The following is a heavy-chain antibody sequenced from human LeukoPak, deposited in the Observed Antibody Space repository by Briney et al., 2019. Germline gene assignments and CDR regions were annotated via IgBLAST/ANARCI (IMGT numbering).Heavy chain of an antibody. CDR3: ARGTTALHWYFDL. D-gene: IGHD4-17*01. CDR1: GFTSSSYA. V-gene: IGHV3-30-3*01. CDR2: ISYDGSNK. J-gene: IGHJ2*01. Sequence: GGSLRLSCAASGFTSSSYAMHWVRQAPGKGLEWVAVISYDGSNKYYADSVKGRFTISRDNSKNTLYLQMNSLRAEDTAVYYCARGTTALHWYFDLWGRGTLVTVSS.